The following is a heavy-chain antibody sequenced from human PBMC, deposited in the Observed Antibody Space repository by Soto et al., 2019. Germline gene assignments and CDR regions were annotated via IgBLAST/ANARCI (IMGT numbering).Heavy chain of an antibody. Sequence: KSSETLSLTCTVSGGSISNYYWSWIRQPPGKGLEWIGYIYFSGGTNYNPSLKSRVTISIDTSKNQFSLKLTFVTAADTAVYYCARGTTGTSYFFDYWGQGTLVTVSS. V-gene: IGHV4-59*01. CDR3: ARGTTGTSYFFDY. CDR2: IYFSGGT. J-gene: IGHJ4*02. CDR1: GGSISNYY. D-gene: IGHD2-8*02.